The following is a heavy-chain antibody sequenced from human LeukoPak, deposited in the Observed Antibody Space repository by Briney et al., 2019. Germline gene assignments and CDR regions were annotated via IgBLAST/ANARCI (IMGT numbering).Heavy chain of an antibody. CDR1: GGSFGGYY. CDR3: ARADVVVTAIPHAFDI. V-gene: IGHV4-34*01. Sequence: SETLSLTCAVYGGSFGGYYWSWIRQPPGKGLEWIGEINHSGSTNYNPSLKSRVTISVDTSKNQFSLKLSSVTAADTAVYYCARADVVVTAIPHAFDIWGQGTMVTVSS. CDR2: INHSGST. D-gene: IGHD2-21*02. J-gene: IGHJ3*02.